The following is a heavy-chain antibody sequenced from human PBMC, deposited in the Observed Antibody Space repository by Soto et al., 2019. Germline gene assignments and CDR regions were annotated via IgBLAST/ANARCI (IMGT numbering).Heavy chain of an antibody. CDR1: GGSISSYY. Sequence: QVQLQESGPGLVKPSETLSLTCTVSGGSISSYYWSWVRQPPGKGLEWIGYIYYSGSTNYNPSIKSRVTISVDTSKNQFSLKLSSVTAADTAVYYCARARGYSYGYLDPWGQGTLVTVSS. J-gene: IGHJ5*02. V-gene: IGHV4-59*01. CDR2: IYYSGST. D-gene: IGHD5-18*01. CDR3: ARARGYSYGYLDP.